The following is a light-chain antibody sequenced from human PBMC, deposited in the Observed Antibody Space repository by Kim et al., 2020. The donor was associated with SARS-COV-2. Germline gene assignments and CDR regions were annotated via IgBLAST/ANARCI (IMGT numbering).Light chain of an antibody. CDR3: QAWDSTTLL. CDR2: QDS. CDR1: TLGDKY. Sequence: SVSPGQTASISCSGDTLGDKYTFWYQQRPGQSPVMVIYQDSKRPSGIPERFSGSNCGNTATLTISGTQAMDEADYYCQAWDSTTLLFGGGTQLTVL. V-gene: IGLV3-1*01. J-gene: IGLJ3*02.